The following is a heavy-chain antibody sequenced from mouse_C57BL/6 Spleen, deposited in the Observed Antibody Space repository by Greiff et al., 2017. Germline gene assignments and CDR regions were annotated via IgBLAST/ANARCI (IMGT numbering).Heavy chain of an antibody. CDR3: ARHLYDYEAWFAY. CDR2: INPGSGGT. CDR1: GYAFTNYL. Sequence: VMLVESGAELVRPGTSVKVSCKASGYAFTNYLIEWVKQRPGQGLEWIGVINPGSGGTNYNEKFKGKATLTADKSSSTAYMQLSSLTSEDSAVYFCARHLYDYEAWFAYWGQGTLVTVSA. D-gene: IGHD2-4*01. V-gene: IGHV1-54*01. J-gene: IGHJ3*01.